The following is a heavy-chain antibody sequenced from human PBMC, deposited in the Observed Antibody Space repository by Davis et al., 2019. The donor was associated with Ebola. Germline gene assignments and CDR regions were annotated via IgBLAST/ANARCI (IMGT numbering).Heavy chain of an antibody. CDR1: GFTFSASA. CDR2: IRSKANSYAT. CDR3: TNRKSEY. J-gene: IGHJ4*02. V-gene: IGHV3-73*01. Sequence: GGSLRLSCAASGFTFSASAMHWVRQASGRGLEWVGRIRSKANSYATTYAASVKGRFTIARDDSKNTAYLQMNSLKTDDTAVYYCTNRKSEYWGQGTLVTVSS.